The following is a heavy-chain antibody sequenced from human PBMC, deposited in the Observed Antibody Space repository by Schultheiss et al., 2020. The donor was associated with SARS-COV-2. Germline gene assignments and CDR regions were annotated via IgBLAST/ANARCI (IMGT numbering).Heavy chain of an antibody. D-gene: IGHD2-2*01. CDR2: ISGSGGST. V-gene: IGHV3-23*01. CDR3: ARGGYCSSTSCYEPYYYYGMDV. Sequence: GESLKISCAASGFTFSSYAMSWVRQAPGKGLEWVSAISGSGGSTYYADSVKGRFTISRDNAKNTLYLQMNSLRAEDTAVYYCARGGYCSSTSCYEPYYYYGMDVWGQGTTVTVSS. J-gene: IGHJ6*02. CDR1: GFTFSSYA.